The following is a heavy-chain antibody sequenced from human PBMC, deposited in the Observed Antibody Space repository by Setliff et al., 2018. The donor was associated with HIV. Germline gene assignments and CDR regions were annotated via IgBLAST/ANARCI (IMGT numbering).Heavy chain of an antibody. CDR3: ARDLTIYKL. CDR2: INNNDTTI. D-gene: IGHD1-1*01. CDR1: GFTFSSYS. Sequence: GESLKISCAASGFTFSSYSMNWVRQGPGKGLEWISYINNNDTTIYYADSVKGRFTISRDDSNNMLYLQMNSLRVEDTALYYCARDLTIYKLWGQGTLVTVSS. J-gene: IGHJ4*02. V-gene: IGHV3-48*01.